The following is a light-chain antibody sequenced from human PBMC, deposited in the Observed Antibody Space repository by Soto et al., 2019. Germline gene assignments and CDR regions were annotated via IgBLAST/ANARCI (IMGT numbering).Light chain of an antibody. V-gene: IGKV3-20*01. CDR3: QQYNTSPFT. CDR1: QSVSSY. J-gene: IGKJ2*01. CDR2: GAS. Sequence: EIVLTQSPGTLSLSPGERATLSCRASQSVSSYLAWYQENPGQAPRLLIYGASSRATGIPDRFSGNGSGTDFTLTISRLEPEDFALYYCQQYNTSPFTFGQGTKLEIK.